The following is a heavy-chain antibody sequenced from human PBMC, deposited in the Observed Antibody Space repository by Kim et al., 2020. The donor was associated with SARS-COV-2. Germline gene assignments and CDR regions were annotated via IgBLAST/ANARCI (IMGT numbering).Heavy chain of an antibody. V-gene: IGHV3-48*03. CDR1: GFTFSSYE. J-gene: IGHJ4*02. CDR2: ISSSDNTI. D-gene: IGHD3-10*01. CDR3: TRAYYASGTYDY. Sequence: GGSLRLSCAASGFTFSSYEMNWVHQAPGKGLEWISYISSSDNTIFYADSVKGRFTISRDNARNSLYLQMNSLRAEDTAVYYCTRAYYASGTYDYWGQGTLVTVSS.